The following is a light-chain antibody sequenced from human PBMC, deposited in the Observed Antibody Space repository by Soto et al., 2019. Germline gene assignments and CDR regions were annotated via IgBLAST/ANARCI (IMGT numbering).Light chain of an antibody. J-gene: IGKJ4*01. Sequence: DGQRTQSPSSLSASVGDRVTITCQASQDISNFLNWYHQAPGKAPQLLIYDVSNLQPGVASRFSGSGSGTDFTFTISTLQPEDIGTFYCQQYDKQPVTFGGGTKVDNK. V-gene: IGKV1-33*01. CDR1: QDISNF. CDR3: QQYDKQPVT. CDR2: DVS.